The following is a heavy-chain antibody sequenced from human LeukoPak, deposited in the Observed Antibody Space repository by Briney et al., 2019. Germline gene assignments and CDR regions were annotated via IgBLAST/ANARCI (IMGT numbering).Heavy chain of an antibody. V-gene: IGHV3-48*04. Sequence: GGSLRLSCVASGFYFGGHAMHWLRQAPGKGLEWVAYITYGSDTIFYADSVKGRFTVSRDNAKNSLYLQMNSLRAEDTAVYYCARDGVTSSVVYWGQGTLVTVSS. CDR3: ARDGVTSSVVY. CDR1: GFYFGGHA. D-gene: IGHD2-21*02. CDR2: ITYGSDTI. J-gene: IGHJ4*02.